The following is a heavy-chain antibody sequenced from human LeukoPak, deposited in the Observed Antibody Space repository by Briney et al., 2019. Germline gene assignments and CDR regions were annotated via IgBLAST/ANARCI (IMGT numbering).Heavy chain of an antibody. Sequence: SETLSLTCTVSGGSISSSSYYWGWIRQPPGKGLEWIGSIYYSGSTYYNPSLKSRVTISVDTSKNQFSLKLSSVTAADTAVYYCARDLDAAAGFAFDIWGQGTMVTVSS. D-gene: IGHD6-13*01. CDR3: ARDLDAAAGFAFDI. CDR1: GGSISSSSYY. CDR2: IYYSGST. J-gene: IGHJ3*02. V-gene: IGHV4-39*07.